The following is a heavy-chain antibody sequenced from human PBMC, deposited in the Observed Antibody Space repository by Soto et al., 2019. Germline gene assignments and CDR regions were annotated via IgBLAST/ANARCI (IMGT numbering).Heavy chain of an antibody. CDR2: ISGSGRST. Sequence: GGSLRLSCAASGFTFSTYVMIWVRQAPGQGLEWVSAISGSGRSTYYADSVKGRFSISRDNSKNMLYLHMNSLRAEDTATYFCATSVGTYLQTWGQGTLVTSPQ. CDR3: ATSVGTYLQT. CDR1: GFTFSTYV. D-gene: IGHD1-26*01. J-gene: IGHJ5*02. V-gene: IGHV3-23*01.